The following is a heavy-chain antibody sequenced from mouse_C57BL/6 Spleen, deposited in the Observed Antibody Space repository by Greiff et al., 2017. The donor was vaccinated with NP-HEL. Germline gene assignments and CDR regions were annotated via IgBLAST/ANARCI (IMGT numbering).Heavy chain of an antibody. CDR3: TRKGVTSWFAY. Sequence: VQLVESGAELVRPGASVTLSCKASGYTFTDYEMHWVKQTPVHGLEWIGAIDPETGGTAYNQKFKGKAILTADKSSSTAYMELRSLTSEDSAVYYCTRKGVTSWFAYWGQGTLVTVSA. CDR2: IDPETGGT. V-gene: IGHV1-15*01. D-gene: IGHD2-2*01. J-gene: IGHJ3*01. CDR1: GYTFTDYE.